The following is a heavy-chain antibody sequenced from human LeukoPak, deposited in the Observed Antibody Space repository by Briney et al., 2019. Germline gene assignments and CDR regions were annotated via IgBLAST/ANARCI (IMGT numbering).Heavy chain of an antibody. CDR3: ARETRAIIGSRDFDY. CDR2: IYTSGST. J-gene: IGHJ4*02. D-gene: IGHD1-20*01. Sequence: PSETLSLTCTVSGGSLSSYYWSWIRQPAGKVLEWIGRIYTSGSTNYNPSLKSRVTMSVDTSKNQFSLKLSSVTAADTAVYYCARETRAIIGSRDFDYWGQGTLVTVSS. V-gene: IGHV4-4*07. CDR1: GGSLSSYY.